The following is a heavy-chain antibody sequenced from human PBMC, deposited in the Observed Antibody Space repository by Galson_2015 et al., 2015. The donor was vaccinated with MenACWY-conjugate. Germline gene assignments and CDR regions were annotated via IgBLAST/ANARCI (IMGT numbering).Heavy chain of an antibody. Sequence: SLRLSCAASGFTFSSYAMSWVRQAPGKGLEWVSAINGSGGSTYYADSVKGRFTISRDNSKNTLYLQMNSLRTEDTAVYYCAKDGYDSSGHNWFDPWGQGTLVTVSS. D-gene: IGHD3-22*01. J-gene: IGHJ5*02. CDR1: GFTFSSYA. CDR3: AKDGYDSSGHNWFDP. CDR2: INGSGGST. V-gene: IGHV3-23*01.